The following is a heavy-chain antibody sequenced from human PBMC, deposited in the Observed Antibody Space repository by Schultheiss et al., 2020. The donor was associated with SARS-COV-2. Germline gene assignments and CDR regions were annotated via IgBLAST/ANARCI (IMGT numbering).Heavy chain of an antibody. CDR1: GFTFSSYG. CDR2: IWYDGSNK. D-gene: IGHD7-27*01. V-gene: IGHV3-33*08. CDR3: TARDTAPTLGGMDV. J-gene: IGHJ6*02. Sequence: GGSLRLSCAASGFTFSSYGMHWVRQAPGKGLEWVAVIWYDGSNKYYADSVKGRFTISRDNSKNTLYLQMNSLKTEDTAVYYCTARDTAPTLGGMDVWGQGTTVTVSS.